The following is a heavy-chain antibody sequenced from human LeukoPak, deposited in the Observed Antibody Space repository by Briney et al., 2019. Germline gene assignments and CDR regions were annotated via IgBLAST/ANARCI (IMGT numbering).Heavy chain of an antibody. CDR2: INHSGST. Sequence: SETLSLTCAVYGGSFSGYYWSWIRQPPGKGLEWIGEINHSGSTNYNPSLKSRVTISVDTSKNQFSLKLSSVTAADTAVYYCARLVVVPAAIRRGRYFQHWGQGTLVTVSS. J-gene: IGHJ1*01. CDR3: ARLVVVPAAIRRGRYFQH. D-gene: IGHD2-2*02. CDR1: GGSFSGYY. V-gene: IGHV4-34*01.